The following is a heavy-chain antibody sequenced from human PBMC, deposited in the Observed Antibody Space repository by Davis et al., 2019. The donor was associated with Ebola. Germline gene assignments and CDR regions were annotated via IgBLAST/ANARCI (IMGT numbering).Heavy chain of an antibody. Sequence: PGGSLRLSCAASGFTFSGHSMNWVRQAPGKGLEWVSSIPSGNSISYADSLKGRFTISRDNAKNSPYLQLNSLRPEDTAVYYCARGWLRGYLDYWGQGTLVTVSS. CDR3: ARGWLRGYLDY. CDR1: GFTFSGHS. CDR2: IPSGNSI. J-gene: IGHJ4*02. V-gene: IGHV3-21*01. D-gene: IGHD3-3*01.